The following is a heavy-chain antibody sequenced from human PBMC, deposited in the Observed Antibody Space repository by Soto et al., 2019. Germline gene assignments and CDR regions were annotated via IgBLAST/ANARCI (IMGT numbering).Heavy chain of an antibody. D-gene: IGHD2-2*01. V-gene: IGHV3-33*01. J-gene: IGHJ4*02. Sequence: GGSLRLSCAASGFTFSSYGMHWVRQAPGKGLEWVAVIWYDGSNKYYADSVKGRFTISRDNSKNTLYLQMNSLRAEDTAVYYCARGRQAKYIVVVPAAMPVDYWGQGTLVTVSS. CDR1: GFTFSSYG. CDR3: ARGRQAKYIVVVPAAMPVDY. CDR2: IWYDGSNK.